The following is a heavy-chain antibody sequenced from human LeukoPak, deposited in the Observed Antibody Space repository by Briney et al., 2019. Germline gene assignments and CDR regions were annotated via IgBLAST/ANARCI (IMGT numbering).Heavy chain of an antibody. CDR3: AKDGVLLWFGESWYFDL. J-gene: IGHJ2*01. CDR2: IRYDGSNK. V-gene: IGHV3-30*02. D-gene: IGHD3-10*01. CDR1: GFTFSSYG. Sequence: GGSLRLSCAASGFTFSSYGMHWVRQAPGKGLEWVAFIRYDGSNKYYADSVKGRFTISRDNSKNTLYLQMNSLRAEDTAVYYCAKDGVLLWFGESWYFDLWGRGTLVTVSS.